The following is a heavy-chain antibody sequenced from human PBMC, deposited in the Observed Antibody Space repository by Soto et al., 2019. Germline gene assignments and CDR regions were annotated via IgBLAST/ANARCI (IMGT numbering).Heavy chain of an antibody. J-gene: IGHJ4*02. Sequence: SETLSLTCTVSGGSISSSSYYWGWIRQPPGKGLEWIGEINHSGSTNYNPSLKSRVTISVDTSKNQFSLKLSSVTAADTAVYYCARGWGRISDYWGQGALVTVSS. V-gene: IGHV4-39*07. CDR3: ARGWGRISDY. CDR2: INHSGST. CDR1: GGSISSSSYY. D-gene: IGHD7-27*01.